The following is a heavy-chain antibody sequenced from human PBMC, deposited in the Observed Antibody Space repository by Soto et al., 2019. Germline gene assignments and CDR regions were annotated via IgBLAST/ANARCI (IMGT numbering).Heavy chain of an antibody. D-gene: IGHD3-22*01. CDR3: ARLESTYFDISGYYWFDP. CDR2: IIPFFNTT. J-gene: IGHJ5*02. Sequence: QVQLVQSGAEVKKPGSSVKVSCKASGGSFNSFAVSWVRQAPGQGLEWMGGIIPFFNTTSYAQRFQGRVTITADESTSTAYMELRRLRSQDTAVYYCARLESTYFDISGYYWFDPWGQGTLVTVSS. V-gene: IGHV1-69*01. CDR1: GGSFNSFA.